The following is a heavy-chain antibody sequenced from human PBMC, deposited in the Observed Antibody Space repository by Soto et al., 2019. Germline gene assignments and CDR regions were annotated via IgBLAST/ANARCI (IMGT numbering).Heavy chain of an antibody. Sequence: QVQLQESGPGLVKPSQTLSLTCTVSGASINSGGYYWSWIRQHQGKGLEWIGYIYYSGSTYYSPSLRRRTTIAVDTSKNQFSLELSSVTAADTAVYYCARKLFWGDAFDIWGQGTVVTVSS. V-gene: IGHV4-31*03. CDR1: GASINSGGYY. CDR2: IYYSGST. J-gene: IGHJ3*02. D-gene: IGHD3-16*01. CDR3: ARKLFWGDAFDI.